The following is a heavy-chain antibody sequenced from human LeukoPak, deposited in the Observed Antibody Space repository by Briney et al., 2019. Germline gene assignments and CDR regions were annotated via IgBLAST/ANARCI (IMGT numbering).Heavy chain of an antibody. Sequence: GGSLRLSCAASGFTFSSYGMHWVRQAPGKGLEWVAVISYDGSNKYYADSVKGRFTISRDNSKNTLYLQINSLRAEDTAVYYCRTWNTNHFDYWGQGTLVTVSS. CDR3: RTWNTNHFDY. CDR1: GFTFSSYG. D-gene: IGHD1/OR15-1a*01. CDR2: ISYDGSNK. J-gene: IGHJ4*02. V-gene: IGHV3-30*03.